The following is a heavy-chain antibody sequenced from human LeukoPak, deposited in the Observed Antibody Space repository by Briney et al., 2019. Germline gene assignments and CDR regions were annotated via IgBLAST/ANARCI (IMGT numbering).Heavy chain of an antibody. D-gene: IGHD3-10*01. Sequence: SETLSLTCSVSGYSISSGFYWGWIRPPPGKGLEWIGSIFHSGSTYYNPSLKSRVTISVDTSKNQFSLKLSSVTAADTAVYYCARRRLTMVRGPMDVWGKGTTVTISS. CDR2: IFHSGST. CDR1: GYSISSGFY. CDR3: ARRRLTMVRGPMDV. V-gene: IGHV4-38-2*02. J-gene: IGHJ6*03.